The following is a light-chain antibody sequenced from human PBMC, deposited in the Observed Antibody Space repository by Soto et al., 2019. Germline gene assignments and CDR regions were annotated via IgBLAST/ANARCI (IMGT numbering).Light chain of an antibody. CDR1: QSITTL. J-gene: IGKJ4*01. CDR2: AAS. CDR3: QQSSNIPLT. V-gene: IGKV1-39*01. Sequence: DIQMTQSPSSLSASVGDSVTISCRASQSITTLLNWYQKKPGKAPSLLIYAASSLRSGVPSRFSGAGSGTEFSLTISALQPEGFASYFCQQSSNIPLTFGGGTKVDIK.